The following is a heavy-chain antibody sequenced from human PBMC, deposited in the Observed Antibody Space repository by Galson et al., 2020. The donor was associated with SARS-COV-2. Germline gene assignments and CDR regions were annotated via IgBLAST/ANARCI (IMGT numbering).Heavy chain of an antibody. CDR1: GFSGSTNY. Sequence: GGSLRLSCATSGFSGSTNYMTWVRQAPGKGLEWVSLIYNSGSIYYADSVKGRFTISRDKSKNTLSLQMDSLTVEDTAVYYCARDSGFGNSWFGFHYWGQGTLVTVSS. V-gene: IGHV3-53*01. J-gene: IGHJ4*02. CDR2: IYNSGSI. CDR3: ARDSGFGNSWFGFHY. D-gene: IGHD6-13*01.